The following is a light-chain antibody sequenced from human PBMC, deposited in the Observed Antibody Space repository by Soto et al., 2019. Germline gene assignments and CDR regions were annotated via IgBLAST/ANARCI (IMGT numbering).Light chain of an antibody. J-gene: IGKJ4*01. CDR2: AAS. V-gene: IGKV1-39*01. Sequence: DIQMTQSPSSLSASVGDRVTITCRASQSISSYLNWYQQKPGKAPKLLIYAASNLQSGVPSRFSGSGSGTDFTLTISSLQPEDFATYYCQQSYSVPQITFGGGTKVEIK. CDR3: QQSYSVPQIT. CDR1: QSISSY.